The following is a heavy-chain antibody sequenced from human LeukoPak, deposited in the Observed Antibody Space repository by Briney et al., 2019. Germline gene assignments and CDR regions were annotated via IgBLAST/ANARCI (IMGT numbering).Heavy chain of an antibody. Sequence: SETLSLTCAVYGGSFSGYYWSWIRQPPGKGLEGIGEINHSGSTNYNPSLKSRVTISVDTSKNQFSLKLSSVTAADTAVYYCAIGRLVATTFDYWGQGTLVTVSS. V-gene: IGHV4-34*01. D-gene: IGHD5-12*01. CDR3: AIGRLVATTFDY. J-gene: IGHJ4*02. CDR2: INHSGST. CDR1: GGSFSGYY.